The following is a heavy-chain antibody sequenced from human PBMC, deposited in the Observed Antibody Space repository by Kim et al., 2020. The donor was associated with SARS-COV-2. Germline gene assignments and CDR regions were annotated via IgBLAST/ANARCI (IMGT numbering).Heavy chain of an antibody. Sequence: SETLSLTCTVSGGSISSSSYYWGWIRQPPGKGLEWIGSIYYSGSTYYNPSLKSRVTISVDTSKNQFSLKLSSVTAADTAVYYCARQRHYWPYYSSGYYLYWGPGTLLTVSS. J-gene: IGHJ4*02. D-gene: IGHD3-22*01. CDR3: ARQRHYWPYYSSGYYLY. CDR1: GGSISSSSYY. V-gene: IGHV4-39*01. CDR2: IYYSGST.